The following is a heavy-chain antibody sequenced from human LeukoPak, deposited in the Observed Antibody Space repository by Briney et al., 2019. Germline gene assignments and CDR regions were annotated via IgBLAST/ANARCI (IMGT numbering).Heavy chain of an antibody. Sequence: AGGSLRLSCAASGFTFDDYGMSWVRQAPGKGLEWVSGINWNGGSTGYADSVKGRFTISRDNAKNSLYLQMNSLRAEDTALYYCARGFHRGIAARPFDYWGQGTLVTVSS. CDR2: INWNGGST. V-gene: IGHV3-20*04. CDR3: ARGFHRGIAARPFDY. CDR1: GFTFDDYG. D-gene: IGHD6-6*01. J-gene: IGHJ4*02.